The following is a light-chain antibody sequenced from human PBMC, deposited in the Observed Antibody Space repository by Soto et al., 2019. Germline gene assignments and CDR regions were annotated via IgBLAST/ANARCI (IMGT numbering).Light chain of an antibody. Sequence: QSALTQPASVSGSPGQSITISCTGTSSDVGNYNLVSWYQQHPGKAPKLIIYEGYKRPSGVSNRFSGSKSGNTASLTISGLQAEDEADYYCCSYAGSSTVVFGGGTKLTVL. J-gene: IGLJ2*01. CDR3: CSYAGSSTVV. CDR1: SSDVGNYNL. CDR2: EGY. V-gene: IGLV2-23*01.